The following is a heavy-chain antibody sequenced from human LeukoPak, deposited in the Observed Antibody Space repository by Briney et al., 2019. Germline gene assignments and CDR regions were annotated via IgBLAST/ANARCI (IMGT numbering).Heavy chain of an antibody. CDR3: AREPTYSSSWYTTCDY. J-gene: IGHJ4*02. V-gene: IGHV3-48*01. CDR1: GFTFSTYN. D-gene: IGHD6-13*01. CDR2: ISLSSTSI. Sequence: GGSLRLSCAASGFTFSTYNMNWVRQAPGKGLEWVSYISLSSTSIYYADSVKGRLTISRDNAKKSLYLQMNSLKAEDTAVYYCAREPTYSSSWYTTCDYWGQGTLVTVSS.